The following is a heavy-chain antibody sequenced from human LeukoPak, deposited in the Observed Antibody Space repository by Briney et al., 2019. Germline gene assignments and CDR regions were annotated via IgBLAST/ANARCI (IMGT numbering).Heavy chain of an antibody. CDR3: ARELPPVVNFYFDS. CDR1: GFTFSSYG. V-gene: IGHV3-33*01. Sequence: GGSLRLSCEASGFTFSSYGMHWVRQAPGKGLEWVADIWYDGSDKYYADSVKGRFSISRDNSKNTLYLQMNSLRAEDTAVYYCARELPPVVNFYFDSWGQGTLVTVSS. D-gene: IGHD3-22*01. CDR2: IWYDGSDK. J-gene: IGHJ4*02.